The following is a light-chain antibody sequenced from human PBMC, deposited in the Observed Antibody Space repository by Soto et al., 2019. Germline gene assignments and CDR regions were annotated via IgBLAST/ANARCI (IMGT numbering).Light chain of an antibody. CDR1: QSVSSN. CDR3: QQCGSSPWT. CDR2: AAY. Sequence: EIVLTQSPGTLSLSPGERATLSCRASQSVSSNLAWYQQKPGQAPRLLIYAAYSRATGIPDRFSGGGSGTDFTLTIRRLEPEDFAVYYCQQCGSSPWTFGQGTKVDIK. J-gene: IGKJ1*01. V-gene: IGKV3-20*01.